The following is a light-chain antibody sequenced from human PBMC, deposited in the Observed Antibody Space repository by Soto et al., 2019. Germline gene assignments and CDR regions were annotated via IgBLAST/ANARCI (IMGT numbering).Light chain of an antibody. J-gene: IGLJ1*01. V-gene: IGLV2-11*01. CDR3: CSYADRYSLYV. CDR2: DVS. CDR1: SSDVGGYNY. Sequence: QSALTQPRSVSGSPGQSVTISCTGTSSDVGGYNYVSWYQQHPGKAPKLMIYDVSKRPSGVPDRFSGSKSGNTASLTISGLQAEDEADYYCCSYADRYSLYVFGTGNKLTVL.